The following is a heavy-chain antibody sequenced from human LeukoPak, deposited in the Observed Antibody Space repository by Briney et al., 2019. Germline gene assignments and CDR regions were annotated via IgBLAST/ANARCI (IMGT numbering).Heavy chain of an antibody. CDR1: GFTFSSYA. V-gene: IGHV3-23*01. D-gene: IGHD3-16*02. CDR2: ISGSGGST. CDR3: AKDRDYVWGSYRYTDGGY. Sequence: GGTLRLSCAASGFTFSSYAMSWVRQAPGKGLEWVSAISGSGGSTYYADSVKGRFTISRDNSKNTLYLQMNSLRAEDTAVYYCAKDRDYVWGSYRYTDGGYWGQGTLVTVSS. J-gene: IGHJ4*02.